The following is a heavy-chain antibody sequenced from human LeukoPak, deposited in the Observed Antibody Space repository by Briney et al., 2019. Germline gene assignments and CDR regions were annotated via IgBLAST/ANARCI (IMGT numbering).Heavy chain of an antibody. Sequence: ASVKVSCKVSGYTLTELSMHWVRQAPGKGLEWMGGFDPEDGETIYAQKFQGRVTMTEDTSTDTAYMELSSLRSEDTAVYYCATDLLSRGFPHYYDSSGYYYYWGQGTLVTVSS. V-gene: IGHV1-24*01. CDR3: ATDLLSRGFPHYYDSSGYYYY. D-gene: IGHD3-22*01. J-gene: IGHJ4*02. CDR1: GYTLTELS. CDR2: FDPEDGET.